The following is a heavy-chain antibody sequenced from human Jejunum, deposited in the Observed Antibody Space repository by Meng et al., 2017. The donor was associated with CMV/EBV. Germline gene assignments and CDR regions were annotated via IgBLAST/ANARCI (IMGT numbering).Heavy chain of an antibody. CDR3: GSGPN. CDR1: GCTFRNAW. D-gene: IGHD1-26*01. V-gene: IGHV3-15*01. J-gene: IGHJ4*02. CDR2: ITSKTAGETT. Sequence: YLRLAGEAPGCTFRNAWMNGVRQAPGKGLEWVGRITSKTAGETTDYGVPVKGRFIISRDDSRTTMYLQMNNLNTEDTAMYYCGSGPNWGQGTLVTVSS.